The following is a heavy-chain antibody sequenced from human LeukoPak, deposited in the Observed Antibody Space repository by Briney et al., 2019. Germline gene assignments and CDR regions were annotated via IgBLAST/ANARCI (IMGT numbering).Heavy chain of an antibody. V-gene: IGHV3-15*01. CDR2: LKSKTDGGTT. Sequence: GGSLRLSCAASGFTFSNAWMSWVRQAPGKGLEWVGRLKSKTDGGTTDYAAPVKGRFTISRDDSKDMLYLQMNSLKAEDTAVYYCTTDYESPRYSTGWYAPGFWGQGTLVTVSS. CDR3: TTDYESPRYSTGWYAPGF. D-gene: IGHD6-19*01. CDR1: GFTFSNAW. J-gene: IGHJ4*02.